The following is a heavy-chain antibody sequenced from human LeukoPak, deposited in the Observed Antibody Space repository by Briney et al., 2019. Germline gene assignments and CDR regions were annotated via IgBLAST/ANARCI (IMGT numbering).Heavy chain of an antibody. CDR1: GGSISSYY. V-gene: IGHV4-59*01. J-gene: IGHJ4*02. CDR2: IYYSGST. Sequence: KSSETLSLTCTVSGGSISSYYWSWIRQPPGKGLEWIGYIYYSGSTNYNPSLKSRVTISVDTSKNQFSLKLSSVTAADTAVYYCARGKAYYYYAEYYFDYWGQGTLVTVSS. D-gene: IGHD3-10*01. CDR3: ARGKAYYYYAEYYFDY.